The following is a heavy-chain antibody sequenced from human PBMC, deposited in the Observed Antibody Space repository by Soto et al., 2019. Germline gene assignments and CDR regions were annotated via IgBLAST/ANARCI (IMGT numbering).Heavy chain of an antibody. J-gene: IGHJ5*02. CDR3: VKGRMRNPPWFDP. CDR2: ISSNGGST. D-gene: IGHD1-1*01. CDR1: GFTFSSYA. V-gene: IGHV3-64D*06. Sequence: PGGSLRLSCSASGFTFSSYAMHWVRQAPGKGLEYVSAISSNGGSTYYADSVKGRFTISRDNSKNTLYLQMSSLRAEDTAVYYCVKGRMRNPPWFDPWGQGTLVTGS.